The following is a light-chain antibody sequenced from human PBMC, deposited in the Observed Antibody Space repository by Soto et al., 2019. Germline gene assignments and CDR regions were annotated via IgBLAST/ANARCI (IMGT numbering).Light chain of an antibody. CDR2: EAS. J-gene: IGLJ3*02. CDR1: SSDVGTYNF. V-gene: IGLV2-23*01. Sequence: QSALTQPASVSGSPGQSITISCTGNSSDVGTYNFVSWYRQHPGKAPKLMIYEASRRPSGISNRFSGSKSDNTASLTISGLQAEDEADYYCSSYASSSTWVFGGGTKLTVL. CDR3: SSYASSSTWV.